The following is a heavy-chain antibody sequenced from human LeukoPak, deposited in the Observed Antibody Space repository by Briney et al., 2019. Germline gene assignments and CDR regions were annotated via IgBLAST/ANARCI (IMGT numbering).Heavy chain of an antibody. V-gene: IGHV3-30*02. CDR3: AKEGHWTFDF. CDR1: GFTFSSFG. J-gene: IGHJ4*02. D-gene: IGHD1-1*01. Sequence: GGSLRLSCGASGFTFSSFGTHWVRQSPGKGLAGVAFLGHEGTNKYYAESVKGRFTIDRDDSKNTLALKMASRRPQDTPVYYCAKEGHWTFDFWGQGTLVRVFS. CDR2: LGHEGTNK.